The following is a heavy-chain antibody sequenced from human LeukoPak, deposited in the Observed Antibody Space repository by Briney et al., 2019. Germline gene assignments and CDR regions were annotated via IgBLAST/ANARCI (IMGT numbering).Heavy chain of an antibody. V-gene: IGHV5-51*01. Sequence: PGESLKISCKGSGYSFTSYWIGWVRQMPGKGLEWMGIIYPGDSDTRYSPSFQGQVTISADKSISTAYLQWSSLKASDTAMYYCARVYCSSTSCSHFDYWGQGTLVTVSS. D-gene: IGHD2-2*01. CDR1: GYSFTSYW. J-gene: IGHJ4*02. CDR2: IYPGDSDT. CDR3: ARVYCSSTSCSHFDY.